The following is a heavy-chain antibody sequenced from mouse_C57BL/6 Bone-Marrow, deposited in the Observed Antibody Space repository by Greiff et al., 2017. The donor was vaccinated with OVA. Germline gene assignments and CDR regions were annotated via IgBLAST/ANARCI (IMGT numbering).Heavy chain of an antibody. D-gene: IGHD1-1*01. CDR3: ASRGYYYGSSYYAMDY. CDR1: GYAFSSYW. J-gene: IGHJ4*01. CDR2: IYPGDGDT. Sequence: VQLQQSGAELVKPGASVKISCKASGYAFSSYWMNWVKQRPGKGLEWIGQIYPGDGDTNYNGKFKGKATLTADKSSSTAYMQLSSLTSEDSAVYFCASRGYYYGSSYYAMDYWGQGTSVTVSS. V-gene: IGHV1-80*01.